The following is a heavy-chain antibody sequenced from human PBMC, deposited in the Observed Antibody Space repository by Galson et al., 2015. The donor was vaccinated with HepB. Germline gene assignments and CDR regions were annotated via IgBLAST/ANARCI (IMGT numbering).Heavy chain of an antibody. D-gene: IGHD5-12*01. V-gene: IGHV3-7*01. CDR3: ARERDMATIVEVFDF. CDR1: GFTFSRSW. CDR2: IKEDGSDK. J-gene: IGHJ4*02. Sequence: SLRLSCAVSGFTFSRSWMSWVRQAPGKGLEWVATIKEDGSDKHYGDSVKGRFTISRDDAKNSLYLQMNSLRPGDTAVYYCARERDMATIVEVFDFWGQGTLVTVSA.